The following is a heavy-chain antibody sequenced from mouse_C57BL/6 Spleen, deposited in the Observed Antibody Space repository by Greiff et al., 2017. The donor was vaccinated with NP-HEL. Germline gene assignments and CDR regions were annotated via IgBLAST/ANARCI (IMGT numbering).Heavy chain of an antibody. D-gene: IGHD2-4*01. CDR1: GYTFTDYE. CDR3: TRSLIYYDYDDY. J-gene: IGHJ2*01. Sequence: QVQLQQSGAELVRPGASVTLSCKASGYTFTDYEMHWVKQTPVHGLEWIGAIDPETGGTVYNQKFKGKAILTADKSSSTAYMELRSLTSEDSAVYYCTRSLIYYDYDDYWGQGTTLTVSS. CDR2: IDPETGGT. V-gene: IGHV1-15*01.